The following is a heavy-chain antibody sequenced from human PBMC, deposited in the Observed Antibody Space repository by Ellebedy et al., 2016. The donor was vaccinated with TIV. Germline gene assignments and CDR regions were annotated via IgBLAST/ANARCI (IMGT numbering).Heavy chain of an antibody. CDR3: ATRAGTVAAYYFYGMDV. V-gene: IGHV4-39*07. D-gene: IGHD6-19*01. CDR1: GGSISSSSYY. J-gene: IGHJ6*02. CDR2: IYNSGRT. Sequence: SETLSLTCTVSGGSISSSSYYWGWIRQPPGKGLEWSGSIYNSGRTYYNPSLKSRVTISVDTSKNHFSLKLSSVTAADTAVYYCATRAGTVAAYYFYGMDVWGQGTTVTVSS.